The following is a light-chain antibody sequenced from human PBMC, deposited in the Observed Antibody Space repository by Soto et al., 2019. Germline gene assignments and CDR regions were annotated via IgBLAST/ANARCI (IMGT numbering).Light chain of an antibody. CDR3: QQYNSYST. V-gene: IGKV1-5*01. J-gene: IGKJ1*01. CDR2: DAS. Sequence: DIHITQSPSTLSASVGDRVTITCRASQSISSWLAWYQQKPGKAPKLLIYDASSLESGVPSRFSGSGSGTEFTLTISSLQPDDFATYYCQQYNSYSTFGQGTKVDI. CDR1: QSISSW.